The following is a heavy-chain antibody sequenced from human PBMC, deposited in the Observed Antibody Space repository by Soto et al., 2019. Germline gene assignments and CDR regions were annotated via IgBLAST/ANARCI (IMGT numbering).Heavy chain of an antibody. CDR3: ARADGYSYAANYYYGMDV. CDR1: GGTFSSYT. Sequence: QVQLVQSGAEVKKPGSSVKVSCKASGGTFSSYTISWVRQAPGQGLEWMGRIIPILGTANYAQKFQGRVTITADXXTXTAXMELSSLRSEDTAVYYCARADGYSYAANYYYGMDVWGQGTTVTVSS. CDR2: IIPILGTA. D-gene: IGHD5-18*01. J-gene: IGHJ6*02. V-gene: IGHV1-69*08.